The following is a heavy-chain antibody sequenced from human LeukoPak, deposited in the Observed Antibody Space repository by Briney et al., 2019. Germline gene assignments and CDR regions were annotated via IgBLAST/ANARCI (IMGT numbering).Heavy chain of an antibody. J-gene: IGHJ4*02. CDR1: GGSISSGGYY. V-gene: IGHV4-30-2*01. D-gene: IGHD6-6*01. Sequence: SETLSLTCTVSGGSISSGGYYWSWIRQPPGKGLEWIGYTYHSGSTYYNPSLKSRVTISVDRSKNQFSLKLSSVTAADTAVYYCARREYSSSSWYFDYWGQGTLVTVSS. CDR3: ARREYSSSSWYFDY. CDR2: TYHSGST.